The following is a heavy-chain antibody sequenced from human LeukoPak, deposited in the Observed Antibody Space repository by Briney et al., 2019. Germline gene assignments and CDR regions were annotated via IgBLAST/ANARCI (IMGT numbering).Heavy chain of an antibody. CDR1: GGTFSSYA. J-gene: IGHJ4*02. CDR2: IIPIFGTA. V-gene: IGHV1-69*05. CDR3: AREGNDYVWGSYRYTGGYYFDY. D-gene: IGHD3-16*02. Sequence: ASVKVSCKASGGTFSSYAISWVRQAPGQGLEWMGGIIPIFGTANYAQKFQGRVTMTTDTSTSTAYMELRSLRSDDTAVYYCAREGNDYVWGSYRYTGGYYFDYWGQGTLVTVSS.